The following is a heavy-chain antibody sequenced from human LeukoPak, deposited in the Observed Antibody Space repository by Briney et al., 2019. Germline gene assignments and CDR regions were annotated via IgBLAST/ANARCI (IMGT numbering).Heavy chain of an antibody. CDR1: GYTFTGYY. J-gene: IGHJ4*02. D-gene: IGHD1-26*01. Sequence: SVKGSCKASGYTFTGYYMHWVRQAPGQGLEWMGWINPNSGGTNYAQKFQCRVTMTRDTSISTAYMELSRLRSDDTAVYYCARDWDSGSYYFDYWGQGTLVNVSS. V-gene: IGHV1-2*02. CDR3: ARDWDSGSYYFDY. CDR2: INPNSGGT.